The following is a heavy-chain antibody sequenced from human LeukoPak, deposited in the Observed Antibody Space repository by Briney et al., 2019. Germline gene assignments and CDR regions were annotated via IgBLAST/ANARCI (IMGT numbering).Heavy chain of an antibody. CDR1: GGSISSGDYY. CDR3: ARAGIVVVPAATDYFDY. D-gene: IGHD2-2*01. J-gene: IGHJ4*02. CDR2: IYYSGST. V-gene: IGHV4-30-4*08. Sequence: SQTLSLTCTVSGGSISSGDYYWSWIRQPPGKGLEWIGYIYYSGSTYYNPSLKSRVTISVDTSKNQFSLKLSSVTAADTAVYYCARAGIVVVPAATDYFDYWGRGTLVTVSS.